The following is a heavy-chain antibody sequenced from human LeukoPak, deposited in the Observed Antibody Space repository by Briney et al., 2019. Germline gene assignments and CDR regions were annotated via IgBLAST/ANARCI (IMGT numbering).Heavy chain of an antibody. CDR1: GYTFTSYG. J-gene: IGHJ4*02. CDR2: ISTYNGHT. Sequence: GASVKVSCKASGYTFTSYGISWVRQAPGQGLEWMGWISTYNGHTNYARKVQGRVTMTTDTSTSTAYMELRSLRSDDTAVYYCARAPNRNYDYWGQGTLVTVSS. D-gene: IGHD4-11*01. V-gene: IGHV1-18*01. CDR3: ARAPNRNYDY.